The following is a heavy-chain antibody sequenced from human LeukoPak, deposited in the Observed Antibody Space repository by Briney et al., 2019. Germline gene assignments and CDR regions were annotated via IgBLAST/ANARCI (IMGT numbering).Heavy chain of an antibody. V-gene: IGHV4-30-2*01. CDR1: GDSISSGAYS. CDR2: IYHSGAT. J-gene: IGHJ5*02. CDR3: AGIAAAGTWFDP. D-gene: IGHD6-13*01. Sequence: SETLSLTCAVSGDSISSGAYSWNWIRQPPGKGLDWIGYIYHSGATYYNPSLKSRVAISVDRSKNQFSLRLSPVTAADTAVYYCAGIAAAGTWFDPWGQGTLVTVSS.